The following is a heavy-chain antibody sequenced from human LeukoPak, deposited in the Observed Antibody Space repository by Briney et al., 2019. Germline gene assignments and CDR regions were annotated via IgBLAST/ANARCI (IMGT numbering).Heavy chain of an antibody. CDR2: ICGSGGCT. D-gene: IGHD6-19*01. J-gene: IGHJ4*02. CDR3: AKTTVGYSSGRFPGWPADC. Sequence: GGSLRLTCAASGFTFNTYAIYWVRQAPGKGLEWVSGICGSGGCTYYADSVKGRFTISRDNSKNTVYLQMNSLTVDDTAVYYCAKTTVGYSSGRFPGWPADCWGQGTLVTVSS. V-gene: IGHV3-23*01. CDR1: GFTFNTYA.